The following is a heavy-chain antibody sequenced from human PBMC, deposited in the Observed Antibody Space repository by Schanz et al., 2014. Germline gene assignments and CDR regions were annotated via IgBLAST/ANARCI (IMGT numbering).Heavy chain of an antibody. Sequence: VQLLDSGGGLVQPGGSLRLSCAASGFTFSTYAMSWVRQAPGKGLEWVAVISYDGSNKYYADSVKGRFTISRDNSKNTLYLQMNTLRAEDTAVYYCARDRGHGDLPGDIWGQGTMVTVSS. J-gene: IGHJ3*02. CDR1: GFTFSTYA. CDR3: ARDRGHGDLPGDI. CDR2: ISYDGSNK. V-gene: IGHV3-30-3*01. D-gene: IGHD4-17*01.